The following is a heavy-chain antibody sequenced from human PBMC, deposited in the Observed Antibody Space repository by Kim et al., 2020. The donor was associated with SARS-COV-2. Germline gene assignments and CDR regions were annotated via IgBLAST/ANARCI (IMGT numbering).Heavy chain of an antibody. Sequence: GESLKISCKASGYSFISHWIIWVRQMPGKGLEWMGAIDPSDSRTFYSPSLQGHGAISVDNSVTTAYLQWSSLKASDSGIYYCATRRGDGYNGWFDPWGQGTLVTVSS. CDR2: IDPSDSRT. D-gene: IGHD3-10*01. CDR3: ATRRGDGYNGWFDP. CDR1: GYSFISHW. J-gene: IGHJ5*01. V-gene: IGHV5-10-1*01.